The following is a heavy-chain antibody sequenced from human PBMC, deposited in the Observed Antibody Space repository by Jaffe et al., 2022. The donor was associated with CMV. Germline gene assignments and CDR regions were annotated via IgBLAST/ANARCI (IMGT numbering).Heavy chain of an antibody. D-gene: IGHD2-2*01. V-gene: IGHV1-2*02. Sequence: QVHLVQSGAEVKKPGASVKVSCKASGYIFTGFHMHWVRQAPGQGLEWMGCINPNNGDTNYAQKFQGRVTMTRDTSISTAYMELNKLLSDDTAVYFCATAGGSTSWDLSDHWGQGTLVTVSS. CDR3: ATAGGSTSWDLSDH. CDR1: GYIFTGFH. J-gene: IGHJ4*02. CDR2: INPNNGDT.